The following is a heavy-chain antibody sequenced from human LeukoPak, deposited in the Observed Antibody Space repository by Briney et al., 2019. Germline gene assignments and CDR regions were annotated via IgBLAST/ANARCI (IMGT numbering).Heavy chain of an antibody. CDR1: GGSISGYY. J-gene: IGHJ6*02. D-gene: IGHD3-16*01. V-gene: IGHV4-59*01. CDR3: VRFGVNYDMDV. CDR2: IHYSVGA. Sequence: SETLSLTCSVSGGSISGYYWTWVRQPPGKGLEWIGQIHYSVGADYNPSLKSRITMSVDTSMNQISLKLSSVTAADTAIYYCVRFGVNYDMDVWGQGTTVTV.